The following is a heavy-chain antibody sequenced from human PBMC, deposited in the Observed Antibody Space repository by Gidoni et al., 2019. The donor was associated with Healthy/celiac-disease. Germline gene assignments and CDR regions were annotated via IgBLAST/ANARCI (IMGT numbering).Heavy chain of an antibody. Sequence: EVQLVESGGGLVQPGGSLRLSCAASGFTFSSYAMHWVRQAPGKGLEYVSAISSNGGSTYYANSVKGRFTISRDNSKNTLYLQMGSLRAEDMAVYYCARDEPDYGAFDIWGQGTMVTVSS. V-gene: IGHV3-64*01. CDR2: ISSNGGST. D-gene: IGHD4-17*01. CDR3: ARDEPDYGAFDI. J-gene: IGHJ3*02. CDR1: GFTFSSYA.